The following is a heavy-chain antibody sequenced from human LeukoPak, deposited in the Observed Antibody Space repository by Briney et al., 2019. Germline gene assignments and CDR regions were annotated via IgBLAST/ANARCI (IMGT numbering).Heavy chain of an antibody. CDR2: IYYSGST. CDR1: GGSIRTYY. CDR3: AGDSGATIDY. V-gene: IGHV4-59*01. J-gene: IGHJ4*02. Sequence: SETLSLTCTVSGGSIRTYYWSWIRQPPGKGLEWIGYIYYSGSTNYNPSLKSRVTISVDTSKNQFSLKLTPVTAADTAVYYCAGDSGATIDYWGQGTLVTVSS. D-gene: IGHD5-24*01.